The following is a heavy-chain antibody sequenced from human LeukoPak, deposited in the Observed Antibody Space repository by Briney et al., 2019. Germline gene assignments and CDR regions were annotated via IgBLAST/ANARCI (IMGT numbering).Heavy chain of an antibody. D-gene: IGHD2-15*01. J-gene: IGHJ4*02. CDR2: ICSGCSI. CDR3: ARQAGYCSGSNSYANYFHY. V-gene: IGHV3-53*01. CDR1: GFTVSSNS. Sequence: PGGSLRLSCAASGFTVSSNSMSWVRQARGKGLELVSVICSGCSIYYSDSVKGRFTISRDNSKHTLYLQMNCLTAEDKAVYYCARQAGYCSGSNSYANYFHYWGQGTLVSVSS.